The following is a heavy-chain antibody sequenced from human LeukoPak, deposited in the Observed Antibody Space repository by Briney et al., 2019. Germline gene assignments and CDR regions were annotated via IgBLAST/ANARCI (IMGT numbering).Heavy chain of an antibody. CDR1: GYTFTDYY. CDR2: INPNSGGT. CDR3: ARAPYSSSWYVFGY. J-gene: IGHJ4*02. Sequence: ASVKVSCKAPGYTFTDYYMHWVRQAPGQGLEWMGWINPNSGGTNSAQKFQGRVTMTRDTSISTAYMELSRLRSDDTAVYYCARAPYSSSWYVFGYWGQGTLVTVSS. V-gene: IGHV1-2*02. D-gene: IGHD6-13*01.